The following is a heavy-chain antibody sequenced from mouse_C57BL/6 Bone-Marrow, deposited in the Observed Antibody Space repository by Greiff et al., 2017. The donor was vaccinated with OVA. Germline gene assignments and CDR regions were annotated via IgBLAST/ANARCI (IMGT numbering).Heavy chain of an antibody. CDR2: IWSGGST. CDR3: AREEGYDYGGAY. Sequence: VQLQQSGPGLVQPSQSLSITCTVSGFSLTSYGVHWVRQSPGKGLEWLGVIWSGGSTDYNAAFISRLSISKDNSKSQVFFKMNSLQADDTAIYYCAREEGYDYGGAYWGQGTLVTVSA. CDR1: GFSLTSYG. D-gene: IGHD2-4*01. V-gene: IGHV2-2*01. J-gene: IGHJ3*01.